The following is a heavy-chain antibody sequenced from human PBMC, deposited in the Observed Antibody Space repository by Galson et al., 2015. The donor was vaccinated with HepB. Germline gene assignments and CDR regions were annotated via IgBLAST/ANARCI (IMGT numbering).Heavy chain of an antibody. CDR2: ISSNEGRT. CDR1: GFPFNMFA. J-gene: IGHJ4*02. V-gene: IGHV3-64D*06. CDR3: VKDQLWLGEGARFDY. Sequence: SLRLSCAASGFPFNMFAVHWVRQAPGKGLEYVSGISSNEGRTHYADSVKGRFTISRDNSKNTVHLQMSSVRAEDTAIYYCVKDQLWLGEGARFDYWGQGTLVAVSS. D-gene: IGHD3-10*01.